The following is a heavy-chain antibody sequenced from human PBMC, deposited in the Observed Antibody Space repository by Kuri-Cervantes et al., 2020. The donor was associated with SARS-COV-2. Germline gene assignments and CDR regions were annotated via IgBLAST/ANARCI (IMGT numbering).Heavy chain of an antibody. Sequence: ESLKISCTVSGGSISSSSYYWGWLRQPPGKGLEWIGSIYYSGSTYYNPSLKSRVTISVDPSKNQSSLKLSSGTAADTAVYYCARLPSYYYYGMDVWGQGTTVTVSS. CDR2: IYYSGST. CDR1: GGSISSSSYY. V-gene: IGHV4-39*01. CDR3: ARLPSYYYYGMDV. J-gene: IGHJ6*02.